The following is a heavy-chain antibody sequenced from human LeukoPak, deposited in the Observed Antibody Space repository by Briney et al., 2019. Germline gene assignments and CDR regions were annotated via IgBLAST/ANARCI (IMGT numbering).Heavy chain of an antibody. CDR1: GFTFSSYA. V-gene: IGHV3-30*01. CDR2: ISYDGSNK. Sequence: PGRFLRLSCAASGFTFSSYAMHWVRQAPGKGLECVAVISYDGSNKYYAYSVKGRFTISRDNSKNTLYLQMNSLRAEDSAVYYCARVPPFDYWGQGTLVTVSS. CDR3: ARVPPFDY. J-gene: IGHJ4*02.